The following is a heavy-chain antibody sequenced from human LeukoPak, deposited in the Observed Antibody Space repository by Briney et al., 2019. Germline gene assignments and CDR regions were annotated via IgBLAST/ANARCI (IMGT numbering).Heavy chain of an antibody. D-gene: IGHD3-10*01. CDR3: ARGDGSHYYRSEAIDY. V-gene: IGHV1-46*01. J-gene: IGHJ4*02. Sequence: ASVKVSCKASGDTFTSYYRHWVGQAPGQGLEWMGIINPSGGSTSYAQKFQGRVTMTRDTSTSTVYMELSSLRSEDTAVYYCARGDGSHYYRSEAIDYWGQGTLVTVSS. CDR2: INPSGGST. CDR1: GDTFTSYY.